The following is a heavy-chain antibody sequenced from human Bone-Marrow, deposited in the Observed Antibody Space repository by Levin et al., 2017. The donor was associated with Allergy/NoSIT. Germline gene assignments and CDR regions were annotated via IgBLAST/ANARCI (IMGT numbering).Heavy chain of an antibody. Sequence: SQTLSLPCAVYGGSFSGYYWSWLRQPPGKGLEWIGEINHSGSTNYNPSLKSRVTISVDTSKNQFSLKLSSVTAADTAVYYCARGERNWNYRRYYYGMDVWGQGTTVTVSS. V-gene: IGHV4-34*01. J-gene: IGHJ6*02. CDR1: GGSFSGYY. CDR2: INHSGST. CDR3: ARGERNWNYRRYYYGMDV. D-gene: IGHD1-7*01.